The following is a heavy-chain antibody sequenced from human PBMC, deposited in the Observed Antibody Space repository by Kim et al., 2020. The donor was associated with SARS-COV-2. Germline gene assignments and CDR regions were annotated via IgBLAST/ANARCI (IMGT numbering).Heavy chain of an antibody. D-gene: IGHD2-2*01. CDR2: ISAYNGNT. V-gene: IGHV1-18*04. CDR1: GYTFTSYG. CDR3: ARGRSDCSSTSCYSPFDY. J-gene: IGHJ4*02. Sequence: ASVKVSCKASGYTFTSYGISWVRQAPGQGLEWMGWISAYNGNTNYAQKLQGRVTMTTDTSTSTAYMELRSLRSDDTAVYYCARGRSDCSSTSCYSPFDYWGQGTLVTVSS.